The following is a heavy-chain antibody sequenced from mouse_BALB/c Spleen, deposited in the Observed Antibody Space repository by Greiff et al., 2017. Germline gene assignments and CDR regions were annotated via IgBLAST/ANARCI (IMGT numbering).Heavy chain of an antibody. V-gene: IGHV5-12-1*01. Sequence: EVMLVESGGGLVKPGGSLKLSCAASGFAFSSYDMSWVRQTPEKRLEWVAYISSGGGSTYYPDTVKGRFTISRDNAKNTLYLQMSSLKSEDTAMYYCARHYYGSSGAMDYWGQGTSVTVSS. CDR1: GFAFSSYD. J-gene: IGHJ4*01. D-gene: IGHD1-1*01. CDR2: ISSGGGST. CDR3: ARHYYGSSGAMDY.